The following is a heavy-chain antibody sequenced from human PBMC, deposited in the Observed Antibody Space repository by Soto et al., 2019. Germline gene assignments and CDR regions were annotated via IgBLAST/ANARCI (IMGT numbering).Heavy chain of an antibody. J-gene: IGHJ6*02. CDR2: IIPIFGTA. Sequence: QVQLVQSGAEVKKPGSSVKVSCKASGGTFSSYAISWVRQAPGQGLEWMGGIIPIFGTANYAQKFQGRVTITADESTSTAYMELSSLGSEDTAVYYCARDQLVPAAIREVRFAYYYYGMDVWGQGTTVTVSS. CDR3: ARDQLVPAAIREVRFAYYYYGMDV. V-gene: IGHV1-69*01. D-gene: IGHD2-2*02. CDR1: GGTFSSYA.